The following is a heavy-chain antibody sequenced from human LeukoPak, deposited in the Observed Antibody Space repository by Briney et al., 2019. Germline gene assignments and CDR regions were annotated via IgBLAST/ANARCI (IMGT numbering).Heavy chain of an antibody. Sequence: SETLSLTCTVSGYSISSGYYWGWIRQPPGKGLEWIGSIYHSGSTYYNPPLKSRVTISVDTSKNQFSLKLSSVTAADTAVYYCAREIAAASFYYFDYWGQGTLVTVSS. V-gene: IGHV4-38-2*02. CDR3: AREIAAASFYYFDY. CDR2: IYHSGST. CDR1: GYSISSGYY. D-gene: IGHD6-13*01. J-gene: IGHJ4*02.